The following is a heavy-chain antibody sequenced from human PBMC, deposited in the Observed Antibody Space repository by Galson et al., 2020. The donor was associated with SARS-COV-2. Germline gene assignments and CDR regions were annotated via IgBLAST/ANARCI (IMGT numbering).Heavy chain of an antibody. Sequence: SCTASGFTFGDYAMSWFRQAPGKGLEWVGFIRSKAYGGTTEYAASVKGRFTISRDDSKSIAYLQMNSLKTEDTAVYYCTRSDFWSGYYADYWGQGTLVTVSS. CDR2: IRSKAYGGTT. CDR1: GFTFGDYA. V-gene: IGHV3-49*03. CDR3: TRSDFWSGYYADY. J-gene: IGHJ4*02. D-gene: IGHD3-3*01.